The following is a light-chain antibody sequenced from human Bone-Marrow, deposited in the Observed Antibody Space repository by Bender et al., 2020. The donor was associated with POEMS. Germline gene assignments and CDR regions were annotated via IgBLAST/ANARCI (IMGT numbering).Light chain of an antibody. CDR2: EIT. CDR3: ASYAGQNTVVV. CDR1: SSDIGKYDL. V-gene: IGLV2-23*02. Sequence: QSALTQPASVSGSPGQSITISCTGTSSDIGKYDLVTWYQQYPGKAPQLIIYEITERPTGVSDRFSGSKAGNTASLIISGLQAEDEADYFCASYAGQNTVVVFGGGTKLTVL. J-gene: IGLJ2*01.